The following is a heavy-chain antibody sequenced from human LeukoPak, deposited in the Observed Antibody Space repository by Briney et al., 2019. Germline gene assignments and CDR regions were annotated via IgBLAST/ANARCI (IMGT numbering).Heavy chain of an antibody. CDR2: IKGKTDGGTT. Sequence: AGGSLRLSCAASGFTFSNAWMSWVRQAPGKGLEWVGRIKGKTDGGTTDYAATVKGRFTISRDDSKNTLYLQMNSLKTEDTAVYYCTTLNPYDAFDIWGQGTMVTVSS. V-gene: IGHV3-15*01. CDR1: GFTFSNAW. CDR3: TTLNPYDAFDI. J-gene: IGHJ3*02.